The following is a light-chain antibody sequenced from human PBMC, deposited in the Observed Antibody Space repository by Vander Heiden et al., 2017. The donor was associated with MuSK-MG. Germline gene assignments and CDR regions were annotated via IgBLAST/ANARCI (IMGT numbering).Light chain of an antibody. CDR2: GAS. CDR3: EQEDRFPWT. CDR1: QSIISSF. V-gene: IGKV3-20*01. Sequence: EVVSTQSPGTLSLSPGETATLSCRASQSIISSFLAWYQQKPGQAPRLVIHGASNRATGIPDRFSGSVSGTDFTLTISGLEPEDFAVYYCEQEDRFPWTFGRGTKVEIE. J-gene: IGKJ1*01.